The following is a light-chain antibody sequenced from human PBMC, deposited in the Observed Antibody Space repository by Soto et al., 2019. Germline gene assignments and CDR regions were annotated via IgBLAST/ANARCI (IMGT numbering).Light chain of an antibody. J-gene: IGKJ1*01. CDR1: QGISSY. Sequence: AIRMTQSPSSFSASTGDRVTITCRASQGISSYLAWYQQKPGKAPKLLIYKASNLESGVPSRFSGSGSGTEFTLTISSLQSDDLATYYCQQYKSYAWTFGQGTKVEIK. V-gene: IGKV1-8*01. CDR2: KAS. CDR3: QQYKSYAWT.